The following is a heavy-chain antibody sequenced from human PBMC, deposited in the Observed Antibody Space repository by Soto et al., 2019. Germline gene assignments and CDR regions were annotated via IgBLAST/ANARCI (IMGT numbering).Heavy chain of an antibody. D-gene: IGHD3-22*01. CDR1: GDSVSSNSAA. Sequence: SHTLSLTCAISGDSVSSNSAAWNWIRQSPSRGLEWLGMTYYRSKWYNDYAVSLKSRLTINPDTSKNQFSLQLNSVTPEDTAVYYCARGRYDSSGYYYRANWFDPWGQGTLVTVSS. CDR2: TYYRSKWYN. CDR3: ARGRYDSSGYYYRANWFDP. J-gene: IGHJ5*02. V-gene: IGHV6-1*01.